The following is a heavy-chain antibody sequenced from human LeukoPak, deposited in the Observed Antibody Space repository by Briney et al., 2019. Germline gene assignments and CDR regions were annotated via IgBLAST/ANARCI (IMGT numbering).Heavy chain of an antibody. Sequence: PSETLSLTWTVSVRSISSGHDYWSWIRQPPGKGLESIGYIYYSGSTYYNPSLKSRVTISVDTSKNQFSLKLSSVTAADTAVYYCARDECSSTSCYTNYYYGMDVWGQGTTVTVSS. J-gene: IGHJ6*02. V-gene: IGHV4-30-4*01. CDR1: VRSISSGHDY. D-gene: IGHD2-2*02. CDR2: IYYSGST. CDR3: ARDECSSTSCYTNYYYGMDV.